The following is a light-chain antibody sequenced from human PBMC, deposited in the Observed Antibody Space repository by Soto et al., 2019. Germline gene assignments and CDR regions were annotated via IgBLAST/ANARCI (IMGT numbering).Light chain of an antibody. CDR2: KAS. Sequence: DIQMTQSPSTLSASAGDRVTITCRASQSISSWLAWYPQKPGKAPKLLIYKASSLESGVPSRFSGSGSGTEFTLTISSLQPDDFATYYCQQYNSFPLTFGGGTKVEIK. J-gene: IGKJ4*01. V-gene: IGKV1-5*03. CDR3: QQYNSFPLT. CDR1: QSISSW.